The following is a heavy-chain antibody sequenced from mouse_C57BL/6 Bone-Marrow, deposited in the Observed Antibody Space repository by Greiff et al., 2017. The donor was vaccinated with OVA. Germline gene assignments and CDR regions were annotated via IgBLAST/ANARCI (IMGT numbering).Heavy chain of an antibody. Sequence: EVLLVESGGGLVKPGGSLKLSCAASGFTFSDYGMHWVRQAPEKGLEWVAYISRGSSTIYYADTVKGRFTITRDNAKNTLFLQMTSLRSEDAAMYYCARVDYWGQGTSVTVSS. CDR1: GFTFSDYG. CDR2: ISRGSSTI. J-gene: IGHJ4*01. CDR3: ARVDY. V-gene: IGHV5-17*01.